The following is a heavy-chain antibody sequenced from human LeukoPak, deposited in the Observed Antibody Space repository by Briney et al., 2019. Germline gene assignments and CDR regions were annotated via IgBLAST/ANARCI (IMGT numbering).Heavy chain of an antibody. CDR1: GFTFSSYW. CDR2: INTDGSST. J-gene: IGHJ5*02. V-gene: IGHV3-74*01. Sequence: GGSLRLSCAASGFTFSSYWMHWVRQAPGKGLVWVSRINTDGSSTNYADSVKGRFTISRDNAKNTLYLQMNSLRAEDTAVYYCAKVLGEYSIRSKPLDTWGQGTLVTVSS. CDR3: AKVLGEYSIRSKPLDT. D-gene: IGHD6-13*01.